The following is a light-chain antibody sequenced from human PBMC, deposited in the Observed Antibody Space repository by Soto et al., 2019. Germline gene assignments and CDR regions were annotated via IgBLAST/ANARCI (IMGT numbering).Light chain of an antibody. CDR1: QYVWTS. Sequence: EIVMTQSPAILSVSPGERATLSCRASQYVWTSVAWYQQKPGQAPRLLIYGASTRATGIPARCSGSGSGTEFTLSISSLQSEDSAVYYCKQYKNWPPITFGQGTRLEIK. J-gene: IGKJ5*01. CDR2: GAS. CDR3: KQYKNWPPIT. V-gene: IGKV3-15*01.